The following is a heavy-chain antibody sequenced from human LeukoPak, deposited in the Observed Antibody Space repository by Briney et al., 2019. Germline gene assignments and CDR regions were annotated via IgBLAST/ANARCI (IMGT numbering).Heavy chain of an antibody. V-gene: IGHV3-15*01. CDR1: GFTFSSYS. J-gene: IGHJ4*02. CDR2: IKSKTDGGTT. Sequence: PGGSLRLSCAASGFTFSSYSMNWVRQAPGKGLEWVGRIKSKTDGGTTDYAAPVKGRFTISRDDSKNTLYLQMNSLKTEDTAAYYCTTQTGLLVRGINIDYWGQGTLVTVSS. D-gene: IGHD3-10*01. CDR3: TTQTGLLVRGINIDY.